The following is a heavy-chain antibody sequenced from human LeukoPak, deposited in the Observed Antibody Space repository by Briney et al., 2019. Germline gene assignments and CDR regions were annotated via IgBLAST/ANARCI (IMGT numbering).Heavy chain of an antibody. Sequence: GGSLRLSCAASGFTVSSNYMSWVRQAPGKGLEWVSSISSSSSYIYYADSVKGRFTISRDNAKNSLYLQMNSLRAEDTAVYYCARRILWFGGKEFDYWGQGTLVTVSS. V-gene: IGHV3-21*01. CDR1: GFTVSSNY. CDR3: ARRILWFGGKEFDY. CDR2: ISSSSSYI. J-gene: IGHJ4*02. D-gene: IGHD3-10*01.